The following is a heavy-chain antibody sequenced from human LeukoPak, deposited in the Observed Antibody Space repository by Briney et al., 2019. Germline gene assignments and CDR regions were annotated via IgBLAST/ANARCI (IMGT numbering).Heavy chain of an antibody. CDR1: GGSVSRGSYY. J-gene: IGHJ5*02. CDR2: TYYSGSS. CDR3: AGLYCSRTSCYMDP. D-gene: IGHD2-2*02. Sequence: SETLSLTCTVSGGSVSRGSYYWSWIRQPPGKGLEWIGYTYYSGSSNYNPSLKSRVTISLDTSKNQFSLKLRSVTAADTAVFYCAGLYCSRTSCYMDPWGQGTLVTVSS. V-gene: IGHV4-61*01.